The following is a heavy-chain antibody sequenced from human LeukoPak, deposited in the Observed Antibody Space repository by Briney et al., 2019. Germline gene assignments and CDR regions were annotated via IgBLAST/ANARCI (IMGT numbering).Heavy chain of an antibody. CDR2: IYHSGST. V-gene: IGHV4-38-2*02. Sequence: SETLSLTCTVSGYSISSGYYWGWIRQPPGKGLEWIGSIYHSGSTNYNPSLKSRVTMSVDTSKNQFSLKLSSVTAADTAVYYCARDSPYCSGGSCYTHYFDYWGQGTLVTVSS. J-gene: IGHJ4*02. CDR1: GYSISSGYY. CDR3: ARDSPYCSGGSCYTHYFDY. D-gene: IGHD2-15*01.